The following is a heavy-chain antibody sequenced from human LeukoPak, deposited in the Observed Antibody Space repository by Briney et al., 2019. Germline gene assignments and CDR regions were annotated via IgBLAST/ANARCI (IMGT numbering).Heavy chain of an antibody. D-gene: IGHD3-22*01. CDR3: ARAPSSGYLSDI. Sequence: PGGSLRLSCAASGFTFSSYSMNWVRQAPGKGLEWVSSISSSSSYIYYADSVKGRFTISRDNAKNSLYLQMNSLRAEDTAVYYCARAPSSGYLSDIWGQGTMVTVSS. CDR1: GFTFSSYS. J-gene: IGHJ3*02. V-gene: IGHV3-21*01. CDR2: ISSSSSYI.